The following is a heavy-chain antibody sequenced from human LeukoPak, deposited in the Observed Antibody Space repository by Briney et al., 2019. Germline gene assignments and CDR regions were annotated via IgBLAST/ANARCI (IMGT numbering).Heavy chain of an antibody. J-gene: IGHJ4*02. D-gene: IGHD3-3*01. CDR1: GFTFSSYA. Sequence: GGSLRLSCAASGFTFSSYAMSWVRQAPGKGLEWVSAISGSGGSTYYADSVKGRFTISRDNSKNTLYLQMNSLRAEDTAVYYCAKESHYDFWSGYPPVYWGQGTLVTVSS. CDR3: AKESHYDFWSGYPPVY. V-gene: IGHV3-23*01. CDR2: ISGSGGST.